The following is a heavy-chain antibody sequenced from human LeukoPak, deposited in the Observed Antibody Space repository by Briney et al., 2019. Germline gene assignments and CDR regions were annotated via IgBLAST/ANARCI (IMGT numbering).Heavy chain of an antibody. Sequence: ASVKVSCKTSGYTFTGYYMHWVRQAPGQGLEWMGWINPNSGGTNYAQKLQGRVTMTTDTSTSTAYMELRSLRSDDTAVYYCARVGDGYNNNYYYYMDVWGKGTTVTVSS. J-gene: IGHJ6*03. CDR3: ARVGDGYNNNYYYYMDV. CDR1: GYTFTGYY. V-gene: IGHV1-2*02. D-gene: IGHD5-24*01. CDR2: INPNSGGT.